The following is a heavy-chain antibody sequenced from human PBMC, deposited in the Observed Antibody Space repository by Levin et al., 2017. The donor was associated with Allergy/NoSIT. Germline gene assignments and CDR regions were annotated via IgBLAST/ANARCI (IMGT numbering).Heavy chain of an antibody. Sequence: GASVKVSCKASGYTFTNYAIHWVRQAPGQRLEWMGWINADNGNTKYSQKFQGRVTITRDTSARTAYMELSSLRSEDTAVYYCARDPCSSTSCYRIRNYYYYYMDVWGEGTAVTVSS. CDR3: ARDPCSSTSCYRIRNYYYYYMDV. CDR1: GYTFTNYA. CDR2: INADNGNT. V-gene: IGHV1-3*01. J-gene: IGHJ6*03. D-gene: IGHD2-2*01.